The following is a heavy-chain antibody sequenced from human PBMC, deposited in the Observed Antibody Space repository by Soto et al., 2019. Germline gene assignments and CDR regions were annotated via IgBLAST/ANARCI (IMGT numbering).Heavy chain of an antibody. CDR3: ARQEDYGSGSYYYYGMEV. V-gene: IGHV4-39*01. J-gene: IGHJ6*02. CDR1: GGSISSSSYY. Sequence: PSENLSLTCTVSGGSISSSSYYWGWIRQPPGKGLEWIGSIYYSGSTYYNPSLKSRVTISVDTSKNQFSLKLSSVTAADTAVYYCARQEDYGSGSYYYYGMEVWCQCTSVT. CDR2: IYYSGST. D-gene: IGHD3-10*01.